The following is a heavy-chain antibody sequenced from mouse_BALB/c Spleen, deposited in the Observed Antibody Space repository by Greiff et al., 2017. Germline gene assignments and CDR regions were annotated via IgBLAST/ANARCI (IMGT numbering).Heavy chain of an antibody. CDR2: IWSGGST. Sequence: VKLVESGPGLVQPSQSLFITCTVSGFSLTSYGVHWVRQSPGKGLEWLGVIWSGGSTDYSAAFISRLSISKDNSKSQVFFKMNSLQANDTAIYYCASHRYDEAWFAYWGQGTLVTVSA. CDR3: ASHRYDEAWFAY. D-gene: IGHD2-14*01. V-gene: IGHV2-2*02. CDR1: GFSLTSYG. J-gene: IGHJ3*01.